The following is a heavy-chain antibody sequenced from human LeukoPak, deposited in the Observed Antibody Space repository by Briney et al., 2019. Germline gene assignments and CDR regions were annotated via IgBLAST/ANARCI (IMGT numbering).Heavy chain of an antibody. Sequence: GGSLRLSCAASGFTFSSYAMSWVRQAPGKGLEWVSAISGSGGSTYYADSVKGRFTISRDNSKNTLYLQMNSLRAEDTAVYYCARDSYHSHTACDIWGQGTMVTVSS. CDR2: ISGSGGST. J-gene: IGHJ3*02. V-gene: IGHV3-23*01. CDR1: GFTFSSYA. CDR3: ARDSYHSHTACDI. D-gene: IGHD5-18*01.